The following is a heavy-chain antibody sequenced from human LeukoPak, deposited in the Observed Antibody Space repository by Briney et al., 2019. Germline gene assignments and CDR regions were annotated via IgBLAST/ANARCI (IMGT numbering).Heavy chain of an antibody. CDR1: GGTFSSYA. Sequence: VKVSCKASGGTFSSYAISWMRQAPGQGLEWMGGIIPIFGTANYAQKFRGRVTITADESTSTAYMELGSLRSEDTAVYYCASSYYDSSGYYGPWYFDYWGQGTLVTVSS. D-gene: IGHD3-22*01. CDR2: IIPIFGTA. CDR3: ASSYYDSSGYYGPWYFDY. J-gene: IGHJ4*02. V-gene: IGHV1-69*13.